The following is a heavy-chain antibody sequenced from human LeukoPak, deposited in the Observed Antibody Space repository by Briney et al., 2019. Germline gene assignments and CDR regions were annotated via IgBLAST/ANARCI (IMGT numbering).Heavy chain of an antibody. J-gene: IGHJ5*02. CDR1: GFTFTNYA. CDR2: ISGRGDST. V-gene: IGHV3-23*01. Sequence: GRCLRLSCAPAGFTFTNYAMNWVRQAPGKGLEWVSSISGRGDSTFYADSVKGRFTISRDNSENTLYLQMNSLRAEDTAVYFCAKDKNPSLSCFDPWGQGTLVTVSS. D-gene: IGHD3-16*02. CDR3: AKDKNPSLSCFDP.